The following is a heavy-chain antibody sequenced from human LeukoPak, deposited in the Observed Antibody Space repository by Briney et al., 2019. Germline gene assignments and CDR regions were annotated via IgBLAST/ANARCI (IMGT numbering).Heavy chain of an antibody. CDR2: TNSGGTST. CDR1: GFPFSDFS. Sequence: GGSLRLSCATSGFPFSDFSMSWVRQAPGKGLEWISTTNSGGTSTYYAESVKGRFTISRNNSKNTLYLQMSSLRVEDTAVYYCAKQSYARSLGEGGPGTLVSVSS. J-gene: IGHJ4*02. CDR3: AKQSYARSLGE. D-gene: IGHD2-8*01. V-gene: IGHV3-23*01.